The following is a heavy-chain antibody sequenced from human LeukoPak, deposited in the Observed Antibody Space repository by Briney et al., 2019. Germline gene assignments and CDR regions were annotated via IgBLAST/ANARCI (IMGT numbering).Heavy chain of an antibody. CDR3: ARPHCGGDCYSFDY. CDR2: IIPIFGIA. D-gene: IGHD2-21*02. Sequence: GASVKVSCTASGGTFSSYAISWVRQASGQGLEWMGRIIPIFGIANYAQKFQGRVTITADKSTSTAYMELSSLRSEDTAVYYCARPHCGGDCYSFDYWGQGTLVTVSS. J-gene: IGHJ4*02. CDR1: GGTFSSYA. V-gene: IGHV1-69*04.